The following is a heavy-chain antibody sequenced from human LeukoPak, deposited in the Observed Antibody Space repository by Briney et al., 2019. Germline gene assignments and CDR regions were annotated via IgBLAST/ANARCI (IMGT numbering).Heavy chain of an antibody. V-gene: IGHV1-18*01. J-gene: IGHJ4*02. D-gene: IGHD3-10*01. CDR1: GYTFTSYG. CDR3: ARTPPGGLIDY. CDR2: ISSYNGNT. Sequence: GASVKVSCKASGYTFTSYGISWVRQAPGQGLEWMGWISSYNGNTNYAQKLQGRVTMTTDTSTTTAYMELKSLRSDDTAVYYCARTPPGGLIDYWGQGTLVTVSS.